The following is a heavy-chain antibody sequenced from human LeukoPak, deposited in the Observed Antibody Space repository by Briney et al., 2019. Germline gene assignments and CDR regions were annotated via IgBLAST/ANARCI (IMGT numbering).Heavy chain of an antibody. CDR1: GGSFSGYY. Sequence: PSETLSLTCAVYGGSFSGYYWSWIRQPPGKGLEWIGEINHSGSTNYNPSLKSRVTISVDTSKNQFSLKLSSVTAADTAVYYCARIIGSRGAVADLAFDIWSQGTMVTVSS. J-gene: IGHJ3*02. CDR2: INHSGST. D-gene: IGHD6-19*01. CDR3: ARIIGSRGAVADLAFDI. V-gene: IGHV4-34*01.